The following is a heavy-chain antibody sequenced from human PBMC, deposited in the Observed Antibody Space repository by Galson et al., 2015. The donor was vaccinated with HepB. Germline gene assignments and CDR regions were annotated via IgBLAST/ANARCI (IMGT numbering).Heavy chain of an antibody. D-gene: IGHD6-13*01. CDR3: ARGGPQQQLPGDWFDP. CDR1: GGTFSRHG. J-gene: IGHJ5*02. CDR2: IIPIFGTA. V-gene: IGHV1-69*13. Sequence: SVKVSCKASGGTFSRHGISWVRQAPGQGLEWMGGIIPIFGTANYAQKFQGRVTITADESTSTAYMELSSLRSEDTAVYYCARGGPQQQLPGDWFDPWGQGTLVTVSS.